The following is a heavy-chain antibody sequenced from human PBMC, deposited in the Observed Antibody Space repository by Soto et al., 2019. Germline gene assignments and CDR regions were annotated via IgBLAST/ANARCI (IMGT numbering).Heavy chain of an antibody. V-gene: IGHV3-11*06. CDR1: GFTFSDYY. Sequence: QVQLVESGGGLVKPGGSLRLSCAASGFTFSDYYMSWIHQAPGKGLEWVSYISSSSSYTNYADSVKGRFTISRDNAKNSLYLQMNSLRAEDTAVYYCARYCSSTSCYARDYYYYYGMDVWGQGTTVTVSS. CDR3: ARYCSSTSCYARDYYYYYGMDV. CDR2: ISSSSSYT. J-gene: IGHJ6*02. D-gene: IGHD2-2*01.